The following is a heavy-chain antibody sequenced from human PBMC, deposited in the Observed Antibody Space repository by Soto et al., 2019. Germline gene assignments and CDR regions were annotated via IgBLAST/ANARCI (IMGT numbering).Heavy chain of an antibody. V-gene: IGHV3-48*02. CDR2: ISSSSSTI. Sequence: EVQLVESGGGLVQPGGSLRLSCAASGFTFSSYSMNWVRQAPGKGLEWVSYISSSSSTIYYADSVKGRFTISRDNAKNSLYLQMNSLRDEDTAVYYCARAIIGYCSGGSCYYFDYWGQGTLVTVSS. D-gene: IGHD2-15*01. J-gene: IGHJ4*02. CDR1: GFTFSSYS. CDR3: ARAIIGYCSGGSCYYFDY.